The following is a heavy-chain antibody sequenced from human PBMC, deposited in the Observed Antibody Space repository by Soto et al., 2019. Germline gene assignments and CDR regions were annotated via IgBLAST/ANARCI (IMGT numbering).Heavy chain of an antibody. D-gene: IGHD6-6*01. CDR1: GGSISSYY. J-gene: IGHJ3*02. Sequence: PSETLSLACTVSGGSISSYYWSWIRQPPGKGLEWIGYIYYSGSTNYNPSLKSRVTISVDTSKNQFSLKLSSVTAADTAVYYCARELVHAFDIWGQGTMVTVSS. V-gene: IGHV4-59*01. CDR3: ARELVHAFDI. CDR2: IYYSGST.